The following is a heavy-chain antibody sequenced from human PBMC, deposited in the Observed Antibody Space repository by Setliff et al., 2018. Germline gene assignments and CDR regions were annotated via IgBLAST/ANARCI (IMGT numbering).Heavy chain of an antibody. CDR1: GGSISSSNW. Sequence: SETLSLTCAVSGGSISSSNWWSWVRQPPGKGLEWIGEIYLGGSPTYNPSLKSRVTISIYKSKNQLSLDLTSVTAADTAVYYCARNWHWGFDPWGRGALVTASS. CDR2: IYLGGSP. CDR3: ARNWHWGFDP. J-gene: IGHJ5*02. V-gene: IGHV4-4*02. D-gene: IGHD1-7*01.